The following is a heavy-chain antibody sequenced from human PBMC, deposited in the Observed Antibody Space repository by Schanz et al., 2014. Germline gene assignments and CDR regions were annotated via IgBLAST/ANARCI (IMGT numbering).Heavy chain of an antibody. J-gene: IGHJ6*02. CDR1: GGTFSSYT. Sequence: QVQLVQSGAEVKKPGSSVKVSCKASGGTFSSYTINWVRQAPGQGLEWMGRIIPILGITNYAQNFQGRVTIIADKSTSTAYMELSSLRSEDTAVYYCATIGVNDYWRFGLDLWGQGTTVTVSS. D-gene: IGHD3-16*01. CDR3: ATIGVNDYWRFGLDL. CDR2: IIPILGIT. V-gene: IGHV1-69*02.